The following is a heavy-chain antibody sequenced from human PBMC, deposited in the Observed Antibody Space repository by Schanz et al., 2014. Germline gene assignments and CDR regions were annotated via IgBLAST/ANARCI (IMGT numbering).Heavy chain of an antibody. V-gene: IGHV3-64*04. CDR3: ARGRVLES. J-gene: IGHJ5*02. CDR2: ISNNGDST. Sequence: VQLVESGGDLVQPGGSLRLSCSASGFTFSTFAMHWVRQAPGKGLEYISAISNNGDSTYYADSVKDRFTISRDNSKNTLFLQMNSLRPEDTAVYYCARGRVLESWGQGTLVTVSS. CDR1: GFTFSTFA. D-gene: IGHD1-1*01.